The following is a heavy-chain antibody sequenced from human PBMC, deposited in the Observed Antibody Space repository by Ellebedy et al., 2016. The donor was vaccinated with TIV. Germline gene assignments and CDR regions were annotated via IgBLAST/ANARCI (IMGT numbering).Heavy chain of an antibody. J-gene: IGHJ6*02. Sequence: SQTLSLTCSISGDSVSTDSAAWNWIRQSPSRGLEWLGRTYYRSKWYNDYAVAVKSRLTINEDTSKNQFPLQLDSVTPEDTAVYYCTRDARNSKYGMDVWGQGTTVTVSS. D-gene: IGHD2/OR15-2a*01. CDR3: TRDARNSKYGMDV. CDR1: GDSVSTDSAA. V-gene: IGHV6-1*01. CDR2: TYYRSKWYN.